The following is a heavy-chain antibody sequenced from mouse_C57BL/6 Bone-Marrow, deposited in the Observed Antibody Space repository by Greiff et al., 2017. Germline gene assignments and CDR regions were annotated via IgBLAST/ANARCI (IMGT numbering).Heavy chain of an antibody. J-gene: IGHJ1*03. CDR2: IRSKSNNYAT. CDR3: VRHGITTVVGHWYFDV. Sequence: EVKLQESGGGLVQPKGSLKLSCAASGFSFNTYAMNWVRQAPGKGLEWVARIRSKSNNYATYYADSVKDRFTISRDDSESMLYLQMNNLKTEDTAMYYCVRHGITTVVGHWYFDVWGTGTTVTVSS. D-gene: IGHD1-1*01. V-gene: IGHV10-1*01. CDR1: GFSFNTYA.